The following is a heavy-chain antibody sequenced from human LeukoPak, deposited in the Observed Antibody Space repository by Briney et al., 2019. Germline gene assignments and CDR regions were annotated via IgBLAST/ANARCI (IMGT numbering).Heavy chain of an antibody. CDR1: GFTFSSYA. V-gene: IGHV3-23*01. CDR2: ISGSGGST. CDR3: ASQYQLAVAGTAGY. Sequence: GGSLRLSCAASGFTFSSYAMSWVRQAPGKGLEWVSAISGSGGSTYYADSVKGRFTISRDNSKNTLYLQMNSLRAEDTAVYYCASQYQLAVAGTAGYWGQGTLVTVSS. D-gene: IGHD6-19*01. J-gene: IGHJ4*02.